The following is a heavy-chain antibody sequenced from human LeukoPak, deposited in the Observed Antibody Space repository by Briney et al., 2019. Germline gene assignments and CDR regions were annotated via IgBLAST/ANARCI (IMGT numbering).Heavy chain of an antibody. Sequence: SETLSLTCTVSGGSISSGDYYWGWIRQPPGKGLEWIGYIYYSGSTYYNPSLKSRVTISVDTSKNQFSLKLSSVTAADTAVYYCARMGLVGALRNAFDIWGQGTMVTVSS. CDR2: IYYSGST. J-gene: IGHJ3*02. D-gene: IGHD1-26*01. V-gene: IGHV4-30-4*01. CDR3: ARMGLVGALRNAFDI. CDR1: GGSISSGDYY.